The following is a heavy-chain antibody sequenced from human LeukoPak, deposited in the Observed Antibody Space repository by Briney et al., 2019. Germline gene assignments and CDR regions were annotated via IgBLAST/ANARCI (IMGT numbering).Heavy chain of an antibody. CDR2: INPSNGNT. CDR3: ARDQDYYGSGSYHRLDTTGLDY. J-gene: IGHJ4*02. V-gene: IGHV1-46*01. Sequence: ASVKVSCKASGYTFTSYYMHWVRQAPGQGLEWMGIINPSNGNTGYTPKFQGRVTMTRDMSTSAVYMGLSSLRSEDTAVYYCARDQDYYGSGSYHRLDTTGLDYWGQGTLVTVSS. CDR1: GYTFTSYY. D-gene: IGHD3-10*01.